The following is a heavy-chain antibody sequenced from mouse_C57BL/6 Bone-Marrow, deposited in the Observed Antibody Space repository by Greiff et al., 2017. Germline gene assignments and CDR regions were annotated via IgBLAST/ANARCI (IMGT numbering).Heavy chain of an antibody. CDR3: ASGGLRGPFSYAMDY. D-gene: IGHD3-2*02. Sequence: VQLQQSGPELVKPGASVKISCKASGYTFTDYYMNWVKQSHGKSLEWIGDINPNNGGTSYNQKLKGKATLTVDKSSCTAYMELRSLTSEDSAVYYCASGGLRGPFSYAMDYWGQGASVTVSS. J-gene: IGHJ4*01. CDR1: GYTFTDYY. CDR2: INPNNGGT. V-gene: IGHV1-26*01.